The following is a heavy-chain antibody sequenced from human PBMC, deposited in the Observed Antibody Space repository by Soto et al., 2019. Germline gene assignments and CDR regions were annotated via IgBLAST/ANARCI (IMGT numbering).Heavy chain of an antibody. Sequence: GXSVKVSFKASGYTFTGYYMHWVRRAPVQGLEWMGWISAYTDTPNYAQKFQGRVTMTIDTSTSTAYMDLRSLTSDDTAVYYCARVIPGVEAWFDPWGQGTLVTVYS. J-gene: IGHJ5*02. CDR1: GYTFTGYY. CDR2: ISAYTDTP. CDR3: ARVIPGVEAWFDP. V-gene: IGHV1-18*04. D-gene: IGHD2-2*01.